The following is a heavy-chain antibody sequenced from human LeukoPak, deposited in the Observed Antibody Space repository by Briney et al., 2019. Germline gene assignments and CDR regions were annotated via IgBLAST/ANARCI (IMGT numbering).Heavy chain of an antibody. J-gene: IGHJ4*02. CDR1: GFIFSDYY. Sequence: GGSLRLSCAASGFIFSDYYMSWIRQAPGKGLEWVSAISGSGGSTYYADSVKGRFTISRDNSKNTLYLQMNSLRAEDTAVYYCARAEGAIVVVIATGIDYWGQGTLVTVSS. D-gene: IGHD2-15*01. CDR3: ARAEGAIVVVIATGIDY. CDR2: ISGSGGST. V-gene: IGHV3-23*01.